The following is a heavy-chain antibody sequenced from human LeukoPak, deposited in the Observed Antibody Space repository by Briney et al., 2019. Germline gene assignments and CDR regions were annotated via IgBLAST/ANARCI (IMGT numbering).Heavy chain of an antibody. CDR1: GYTFTGYY. J-gene: IGHJ6*02. Sequence: GASVKVSCKASGYTFTGYYMHWVRQAPGQGLEWMGWINPNSGGTNYAQKFQGTVHMTRDTSISTAYMELSRLRSDDTAVYYCARFKSPPWYGMDVWGQGTTVTVSS. V-gene: IGHV1-2*02. CDR3: ARFKSPPWYGMDV. CDR2: INPNSGGT.